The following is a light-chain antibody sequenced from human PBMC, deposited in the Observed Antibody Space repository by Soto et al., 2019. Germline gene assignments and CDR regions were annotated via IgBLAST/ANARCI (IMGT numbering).Light chain of an antibody. J-gene: IGLJ2*01. CDR1: SSDVGAHNY. CDR2: DVS. CDR3: SSYTSSSTQI. V-gene: IGLV2-14*03. Sequence: QSVLTQPASVSGSPGQSITISCTGTSSDVGAHNYVSWYQQHPGKAPKLMIYDVSNRPSGVSYRFSGSKSGNTASLTISGLQAEDEADYYCSSYTSSSTQIFGGGTKVTVL.